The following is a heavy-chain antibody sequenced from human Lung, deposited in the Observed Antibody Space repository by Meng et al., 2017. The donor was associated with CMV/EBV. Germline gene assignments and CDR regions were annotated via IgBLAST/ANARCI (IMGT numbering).Heavy chain of an antibody. CDR2: IYFSGNT. D-gene: IGHD5-24*01. V-gene: IGHV4-39*07. CDR3: VTETGYNYDN. J-gene: IGHJ4*02. CDR1: GGSISSSSYY. Sequence: QLQRQEVGPGQVKPSGTLSLTCSVPGGSISSSSYYWGWIGQSPGKGLEWIGSIYFSGNTYYNPSLKSRVTMSVGTAQNKFSLTLRSVTAADTAVYYCVTETGYNYDNWGQGALVTVSS.